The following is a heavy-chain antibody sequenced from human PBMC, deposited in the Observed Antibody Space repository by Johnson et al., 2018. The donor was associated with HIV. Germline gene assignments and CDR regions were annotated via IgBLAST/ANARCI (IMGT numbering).Heavy chain of an antibody. V-gene: IGHV3-30*04. J-gene: IGHJ3*02. D-gene: IGHD2-21*02. CDR1: GFTFSSNA. Sequence: VESGGGVVQPGRSLRLSCAASGFTFSSNAIHWVRQAPGKGLEWVAVISSDGPNTYYTDSVKGRFTISRDNTKNTVSLQMIILRPKDTGVYYCASGVTPRAPLRIWGQGTMVTVSS. CDR3: ASGVTPRAPLRI. CDR2: ISSDGPNT.